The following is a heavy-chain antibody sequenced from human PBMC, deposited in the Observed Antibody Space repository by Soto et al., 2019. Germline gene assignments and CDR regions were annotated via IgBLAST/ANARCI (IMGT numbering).Heavy chain of an antibody. D-gene: IGHD1-26*01. CDR2: IYYTGSN. CDR1: GGSASSADHY. Sequence: SETLSLTCTVSGGSASSADHYWSWIRQHPGKGLEWIGYIYYTGSNYYNPSLKSRVSISVDTSKNQFSLNLTSLPAAETAMYYCARANSVSGRSWFDPWGQGTLVTVSS. V-gene: IGHV4-31*03. CDR3: ARANSVSGRSWFDP. J-gene: IGHJ5*02.